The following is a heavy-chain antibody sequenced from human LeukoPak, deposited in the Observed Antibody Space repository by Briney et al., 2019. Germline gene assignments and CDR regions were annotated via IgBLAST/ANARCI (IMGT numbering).Heavy chain of an antibody. CDR3: ARVLINYYGSGSYYYYFDY. J-gene: IGHJ4*02. D-gene: IGHD3-10*01. V-gene: IGHV4-34*01. CDR1: GGSFSGYY. Sequence: SETLSLTCAVYGGSFSGYYWSWIRQPPGKGLEWIGEINHSGSTNYNPSLKSRVTISVDTSKNQFSLKLSSVTAADTAVYYCARVLINYYGSGSYYYYFDYWGQGTLVTVSS. CDR2: INHSGST.